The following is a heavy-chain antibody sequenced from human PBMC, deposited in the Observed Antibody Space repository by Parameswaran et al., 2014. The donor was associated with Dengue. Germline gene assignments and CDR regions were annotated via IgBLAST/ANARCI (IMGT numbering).Heavy chain of an antibody. D-gene: IGHD1-1*01. J-gene: IGHJ6*01. CDR3: ARNADYYYYYGMDV. CDR2: IYYSGST. Sequence: RWIRQPPGKGLEWIGYIYYSGSTNYNPSLKSRVTISVDTSKNQFSLKLSSVTAADTAVYYCARNADYYYYYGMDVWGPRDHGHRLL. V-gene: IGHV4-59*08.